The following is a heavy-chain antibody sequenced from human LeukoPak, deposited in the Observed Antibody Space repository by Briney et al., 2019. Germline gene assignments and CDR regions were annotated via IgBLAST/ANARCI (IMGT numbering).Heavy chain of an antibody. CDR2: IYSGGST. J-gene: IGHJ4*02. D-gene: IGHD4-17*01. CDR3: HSADYGDYENFDY. Sequence: GGSLRLSCAASGFTVSSNYMSWVRQAPGKGLEWVSVIYSGGSTYYADSVKGRFTISRDNSKNTLYLQMNSLRAEDTAVCYCHSADYGDYENFDYWGQGTLVTVSS. CDR1: GFTVSSNY. V-gene: IGHV3-53*01.